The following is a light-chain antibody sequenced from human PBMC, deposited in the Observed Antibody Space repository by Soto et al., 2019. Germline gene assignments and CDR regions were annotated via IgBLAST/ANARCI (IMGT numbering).Light chain of an antibody. V-gene: IGLV2-14*01. CDR3: SSYTSSSPPYYV. Sequence: QSVLTQPASVSGSPGQSITISFTGTSSDVGGYNYVSWYQQPPGKAPKLMIYDVSNRPSGVSNRFSGSKPGNTASLTISGLQAEDAADYYCSSYTSSSPPYYVFGTATKVTVL. CDR2: DVS. J-gene: IGLJ1*01. CDR1: SSDVGGYNY.